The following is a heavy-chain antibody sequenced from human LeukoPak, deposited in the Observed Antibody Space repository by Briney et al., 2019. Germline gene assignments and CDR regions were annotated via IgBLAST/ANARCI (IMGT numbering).Heavy chain of an antibody. J-gene: IGHJ4*02. Sequence: GGTLRLSCAASGFSLSNYDMSWVRQAPGRGLEWVSSLSGSGSSTYYADSVKGRFTISRDTSTNTLYVQMNSLRAEDTAVYYCAKWNSGSYWGYFDYWSQGTLVTVSS. CDR2: LSGSGSST. D-gene: IGHD1-26*01. V-gene: IGHV3-23*01. CDR3: AKWNSGSYWGYFDY. CDR1: GFSLSNYD.